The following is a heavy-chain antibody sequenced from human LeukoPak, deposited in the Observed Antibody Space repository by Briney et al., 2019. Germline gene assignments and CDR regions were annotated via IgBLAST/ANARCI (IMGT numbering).Heavy chain of an antibody. Sequence: GGSLRLSCAASGFTFSSYSMNWVRQAPGKGLEWVSSISSSSSYIYYADSVKGRFTISRDNAKNSLYLQMNSLRAEDTALYYCAKAPVGGGQWLVDYFHYWGQGTLVTVSS. CDR3: AKAPVGGGQWLVDYFHY. D-gene: IGHD6-19*01. J-gene: IGHJ4*02. CDR1: GFTFSSYS. CDR2: ISSSSSYI. V-gene: IGHV3-21*04.